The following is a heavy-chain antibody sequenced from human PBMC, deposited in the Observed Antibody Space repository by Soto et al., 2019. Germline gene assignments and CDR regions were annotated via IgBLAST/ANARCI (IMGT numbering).Heavy chain of an antibody. V-gene: IGHV3-33*01. J-gene: IGHJ6*02. D-gene: IGHD3-10*01. CDR3: ASGYTGGFGELWPNYGMDV. CDR1: GFTFSSYG. CDR2: IWYDGSNK. Sequence: PGGSLRLSCAASGFTFSSYGMHWVRQAPGKGLDWVAVIWYDGSNKYYADSVKGRFTISRDNSKNTLYLQMNSLRAEDTAVYYCASGYTGGFGELWPNYGMDVWGQGTTVTVSS.